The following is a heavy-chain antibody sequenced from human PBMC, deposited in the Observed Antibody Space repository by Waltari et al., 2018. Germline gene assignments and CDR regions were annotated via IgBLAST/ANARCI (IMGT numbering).Heavy chain of an antibody. CDR3: ARGPRITIFGVVIHGYYGMDV. D-gene: IGHD3-3*01. CDR2: ISSSSTI. J-gene: IGHJ6*02. Sequence: EVQLVESGGGLVQPGGSLRLSCAASGFTFSSYSMNWVRQAPGKGLEWVSYISSSSTIDYADSVKGRFTISRDNAKNSLYLQMNSLRAEDTAVYYCARGPRITIFGVVIHGYYGMDVWGQGTTVTVSS. V-gene: IGHV3-48*01. CDR1: GFTFSSYS.